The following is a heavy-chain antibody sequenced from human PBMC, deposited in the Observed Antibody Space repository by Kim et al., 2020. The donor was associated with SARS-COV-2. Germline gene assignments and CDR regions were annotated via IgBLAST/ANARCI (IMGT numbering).Heavy chain of an antibody. V-gene: IGHV3-23*01. CDR3: AKGIFLWFGELLYPPFDY. CDR2: ISGSGGST. CDR1: GFTFSSYA. J-gene: IGHJ4*02. D-gene: IGHD3-10*01. Sequence: GGSLRLSCAASGFTFSSYAMSWVRQAPGKGLEWVSAISGSGGSTYYADSVKGRFTISRDNSKNTLYLQMNSLRAEDTAVYYCAKGIFLWFGELLYPPFDYWGQGTLVTVSS.